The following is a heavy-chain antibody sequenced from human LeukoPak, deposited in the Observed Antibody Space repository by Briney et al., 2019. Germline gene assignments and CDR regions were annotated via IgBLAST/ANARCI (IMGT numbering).Heavy chain of an antibody. CDR3: ARVGYCSGGSCYGDYYFDY. D-gene: IGHD2-15*01. J-gene: IGHJ4*02. CDR1: GGTFSSYA. CDR2: IIPIFGTA. V-gene: IGHV1-69*13. Sequence: RASVKVSCKASGGTFSSYAISWVRQAPGQGLEWMGGIIPIFGTANYAQKFQGRVTITADESTSTAYMELSSLRSEDTAVYYCARVGYCSGGSCYGDYYFDYWGQGTLVTVSS.